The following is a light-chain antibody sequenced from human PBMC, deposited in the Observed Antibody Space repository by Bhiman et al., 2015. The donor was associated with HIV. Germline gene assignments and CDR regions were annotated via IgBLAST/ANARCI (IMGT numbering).Light chain of an antibody. V-gene: IGLV2-14*03. CDR1: SSDVGGYNY. J-gene: IGLJ2*01. CDR3: SSFTSSRTLL. Sequence: QSALTQPASVSGSPGQSITISCTGTSSDVGGYNYVSWYQQYPGKAPKLMIYDVSNRPSGVPNRFSGSKSGNTASLTISGLQAEDEADYHCSSFTSSRTLLFGGGTKLTVL. CDR2: DVS.